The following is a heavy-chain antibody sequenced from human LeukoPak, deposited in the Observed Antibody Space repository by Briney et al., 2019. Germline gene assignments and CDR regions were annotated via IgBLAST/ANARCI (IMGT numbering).Heavy chain of an antibody. J-gene: IGHJ4*02. CDR3: ARPRYGSGSLDS. CDR2: INHSGST. D-gene: IGHD3-10*01. CDR1: GGSFSGHY. Sequence: SETLSLTCAVYGGSFSGHYWTWIRQPPGKGLEWIGEINHSGSTTYNPSLNNRVTISVDTSKNQFSLKMSSVTVADTAVYYCARPRYGSGSLDSWGQGTLVTVSS. V-gene: IGHV4-34*01.